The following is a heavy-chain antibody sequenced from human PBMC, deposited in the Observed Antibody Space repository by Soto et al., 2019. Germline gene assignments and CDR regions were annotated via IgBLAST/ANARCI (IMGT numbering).Heavy chain of an antibody. V-gene: IGHV3-23*01. CDR1: GFIFNNYD. CDR2: ISSSGDKT. J-gene: IGHJ4*02. CDR3: APLAVAGPNFDY. Sequence: EVQLLESGGALVQPGGSLRLSCAASGFIFNNYDMSWVRQAPGKGLEWVSTISSSGDKTYYAESVKGRFTISRDNSKNTLYLQMDTLRSEDTAVYYCAPLAVAGPNFDYWGQGTLVTVSS. D-gene: IGHD6-19*01.